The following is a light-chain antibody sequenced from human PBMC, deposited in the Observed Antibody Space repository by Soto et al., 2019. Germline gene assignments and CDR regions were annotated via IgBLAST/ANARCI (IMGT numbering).Light chain of an antibody. Sequence: QSVLTQPPSASGTPGQRVTISCSGGSSNIGSNPVNWYQQLPGTAPKLLMYTNNQRPSGVPDRFSGSKSGTSASLAISGLQSEDEADYYCAAWDDNLYGPVFGGGTKVTVL. CDR1: SSNIGSNP. V-gene: IGLV1-44*01. J-gene: IGLJ2*01. CDR2: TNN. CDR3: AAWDDNLYGPV.